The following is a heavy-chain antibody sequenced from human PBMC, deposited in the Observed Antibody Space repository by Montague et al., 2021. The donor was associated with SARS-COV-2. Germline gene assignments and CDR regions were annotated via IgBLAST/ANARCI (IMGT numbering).Heavy chain of an antibody. J-gene: IGHJ4*02. Sequence: SETLSLTCTVSGGSISSYYWSWIRQPPGKGLEWIGYIYYSGSTYYNPSLKSRVTISVDTSKNQFSLKLSSVTAADTAVYYCARREDYYGSGSYPNWGQGTLVTVSS. D-gene: IGHD3-10*01. CDR3: ARREDYYGSGSYPN. V-gene: IGHV4-59*08. CDR2: IYYSGST. CDR1: GGSISSYY.